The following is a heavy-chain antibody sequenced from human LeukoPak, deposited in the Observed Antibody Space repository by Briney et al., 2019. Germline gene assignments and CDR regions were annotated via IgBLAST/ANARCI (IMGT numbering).Heavy chain of an antibody. D-gene: IGHD2-15*01. CDR1: GYTFTDYY. Sequence: ASVKVSCKASGYTFTDYYIHWVRQAPGQGLEWMGRINSNSGDTNYAQKFQGRVTMTRDTSINTAYMELSKLRSDDTAVYYCARLIRRIAVVDLDYWGQGTLITVS. J-gene: IGHJ4*02. V-gene: IGHV1-2*06. CDR3: ARLIRRIAVVDLDY. CDR2: INSNSGDT.